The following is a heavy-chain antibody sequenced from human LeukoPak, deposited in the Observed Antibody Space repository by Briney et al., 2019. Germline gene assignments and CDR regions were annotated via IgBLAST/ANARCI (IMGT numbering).Heavy chain of an antibody. D-gene: IGHD2-2*01. CDR1: GGSISSGDYY. Sequence: PSETLSLTCTVSGGSISSGDYYWRWIRQPPGKGLEWIGYIYYSGGTYYNPSLKSRVTISVDTSKNQFSLKLSSVTAADTAVYYCARVATRYCSRTSCYVLDYWGQGTLVTVSS. V-gene: IGHV4-30-4*08. CDR2: IYYSGGT. J-gene: IGHJ4*02. CDR3: ARVATRYCSRTSCYVLDY.